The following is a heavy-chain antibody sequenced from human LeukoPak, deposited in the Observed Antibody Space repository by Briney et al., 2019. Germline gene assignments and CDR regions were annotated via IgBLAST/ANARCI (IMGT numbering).Heavy chain of an antibody. J-gene: IGHJ4*02. V-gene: IGHV4-38-2*01. Sequence: PSETLSLTCAVSGYSISSGYYWGWIRPPPGKGLEWIGSIYHSGSTYYNPSLKSRVTISVDTSKNQFSLKLSSVTAADTAVYYCARADYYGSGASTDYWGQGTLVTVSS. CDR2: IYHSGST. CDR3: ARADYYGSGASTDY. D-gene: IGHD3-10*01. CDR1: GYSISSGYY.